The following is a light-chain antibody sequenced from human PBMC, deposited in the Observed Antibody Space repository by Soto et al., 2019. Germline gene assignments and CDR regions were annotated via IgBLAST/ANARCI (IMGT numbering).Light chain of an antibody. Sequence: DIQMTQSPSTLSASVGDRVTITCRASQSISSWLAWYQQKPGKAPKLLIYDASSLESGVPSRFSVSGSGTEFTLTISSLQPDDFATYYCQQYNSYDTFGQGTKLEIK. CDR3: QQYNSYDT. V-gene: IGKV1-5*01. CDR2: DAS. J-gene: IGKJ2*01. CDR1: QSISSW.